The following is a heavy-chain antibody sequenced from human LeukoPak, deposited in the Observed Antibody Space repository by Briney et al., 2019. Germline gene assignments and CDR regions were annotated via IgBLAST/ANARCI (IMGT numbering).Heavy chain of an antibody. CDR3: ARDYPDCSSGSCQGYGMDV. CDR2: LSHVGNNE. J-gene: IGHJ6*02. D-gene: IGHD2-2*01. CDR1: GFTLSTFF. Sequence: PGGCLRLSCAASGFTLSTFFMHWVRPAPGKGLEWVAVLSHVGNNERYADSVKGRFTISRDNSKNTLYLEMNSLRTEDTAVYYCARDYPDCSSGSCQGYGMDVWGQGTTVTVSS. V-gene: IGHV3-30-3*01.